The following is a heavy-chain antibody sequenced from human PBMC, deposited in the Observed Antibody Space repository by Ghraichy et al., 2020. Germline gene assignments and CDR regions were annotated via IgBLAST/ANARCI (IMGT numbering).Heavy chain of an antibody. Sequence: GGSLRLSCVASEFSISHYWMSWVRQAPGKGVEWVANVNKDESEKGFLDSVRGRFSISRDNAQTSVSLQMNSLRAEDTAVFYCARGDYYIWYFHLWGRGSLVSVSS. CDR3: ARGDYYIWYFHL. J-gene: IGHJ2*01. CDR1: EFSISHYW. V-gene: IGHV3-7*03. CDR2: VNKDESEK. D-gene: IGHD3-10*01.